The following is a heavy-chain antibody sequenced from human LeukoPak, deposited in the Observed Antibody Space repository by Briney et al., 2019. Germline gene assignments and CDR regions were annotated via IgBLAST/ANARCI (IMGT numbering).Heavy chain of an antibody. Sequence: GGSLRLSCAASGFTFSSYWMSWVRQAPGKGLEWVANIKQDGSEKYYVDSVKGRFTISRDNAKNSLYLQMNSLRAEDTAVYYCARDRTPGYCSSTSCYQYYYGMDVWGQGTTVTVSS. V-gene: IGHV3-7*01. CDR2: IKQDGSEK. J-gene: IGHJ6*02. D-gene: IGHD2-2*01. CDR3: ARDRTPGYCSSTSCYQYYYGMDV. CDR1: GFTFSSYW.